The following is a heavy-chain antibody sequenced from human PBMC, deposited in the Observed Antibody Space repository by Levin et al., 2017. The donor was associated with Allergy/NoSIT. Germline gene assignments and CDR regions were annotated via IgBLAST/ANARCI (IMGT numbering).Heavy chain of an antibody. CDR2: INHSGST. J-gene: IGHJ4*02. D-gene: IGHD6-13*01. CDR3: ARGYRFGYSSSWAPFFAY. CDR1: GGSFSGYY. V-gene: IGHV4-34*01. Sequence: PSETLSLTCAVYGGSFSGYYWSWIRQPPGKGLEWIGEINHSGSTNYNPSLKSRVTISVDTSKNQFSLKLSSVTAADTAVYYCARGYRFGYSSSWAPFFAYWGQGTLVTVSS.